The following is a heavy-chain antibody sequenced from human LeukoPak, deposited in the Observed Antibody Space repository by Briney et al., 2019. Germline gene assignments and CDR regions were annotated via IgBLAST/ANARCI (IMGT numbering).Heavy chain of an antibody. J-gene: IGHJ4*02. V-gene: IGHV3-49*04. CDR1: GFTFGDYA. D-gene: IGHD3-22*01. Sequence: PGRSLRLSCTASGFTFGDYAMSWVRQAPEKGLEWVGLIRSKAYGGTTEYAAAVKGRFTVSRGDSKSIAYLQMNSLKTEDTAVYYCSRLYSGYFDYWGQGTLVTVSS. CDR3: SRLYSGYFDY. CDR2: IRSKAYGGTT.